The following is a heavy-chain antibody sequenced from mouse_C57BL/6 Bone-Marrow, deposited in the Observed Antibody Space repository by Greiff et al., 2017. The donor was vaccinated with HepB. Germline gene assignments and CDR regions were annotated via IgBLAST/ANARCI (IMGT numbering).Heavy chain of an antibody. CDR1: GYAFSSSW. J-gene: IGHJ1*03. CDR3: ARSKPHYGSSYHWYFDV. D-gene: IGHD1-1*01. CDR2: IYPGDGDT. Sequence: QVQLQQSGPELVKPGASVKISCKASGYAFSSSWMNWVKQRPGKGLEWIGRIYPGDGDTNYNGKFKGKATLTADKSSSTAYMQLSSLTSEDSAVYFCARSKPHYGSSYHWYFDVWGTGTTVTVSS. V-gene: IGHV1-82*01.